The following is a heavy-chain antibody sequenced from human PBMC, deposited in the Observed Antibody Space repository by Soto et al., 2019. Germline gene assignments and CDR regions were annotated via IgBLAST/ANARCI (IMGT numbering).Heavy chain of an antibody. CDR3: ARIFGSGSYYNPFDY. Sequence: GGSLRLSCAASGFTFSSYSMNWVRQAPGKGLEWVSYIRSSGTTIYYADSVKGRFTISRDNAKNSLYLQMNSLRAEDTAVYFCARIFGSGSYYNPFDYWGQGTLVTFSS. CDR1: GFTFSSYS. J-gene: IGHJ4*02. V-gene: IGHV3-48*01. CDR2: IRSSGTTI. D-gene: IGHD3-10*01.